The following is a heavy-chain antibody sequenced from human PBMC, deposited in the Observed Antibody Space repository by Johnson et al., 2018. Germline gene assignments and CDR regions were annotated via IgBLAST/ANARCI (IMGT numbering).Heavy chain of an antibody. D-gene: IGHD6-6*01. J-gene: IGHJ1*01. Sequence: QVQLVESGGGVVQPGRSLRLSCAASGFTFSSYGMHWVRQAPGKGLEWVAVIWYDGSNKYYADSVKGRFTISRDNSKNTLYLQMNSLRAEDTAVYYGARDIAAESEYFQHWGQGTLVTVSS. V-gene: IGHV3-33*01. CDR3: ARDIAAESEYFQH. CDR2: IWYDGSNK. CDR1: GFTFSSYG.